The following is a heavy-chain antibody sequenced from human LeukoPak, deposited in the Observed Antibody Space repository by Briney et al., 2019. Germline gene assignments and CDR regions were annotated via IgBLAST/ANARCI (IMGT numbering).Heavy chain of an antibody. V-gene: IGHV4-30-2*01. CDR3: ASGGYSYGFDY. J-gene: IGHJ4*02. CDR2: IYHNGNT. CDR1: GDSISSGGYS. D-gene: IGHD5-18*01. Sequence: SQTLSLTCAVSGDSISSGGYSWSWIRQPPGKGLEWIGYIYHNGNTYYSPSLKSRVTISVDRSKNQLSLKLSSVTAADTAMYYCASGGYSYGFDYWGQGTLSPSPQ.